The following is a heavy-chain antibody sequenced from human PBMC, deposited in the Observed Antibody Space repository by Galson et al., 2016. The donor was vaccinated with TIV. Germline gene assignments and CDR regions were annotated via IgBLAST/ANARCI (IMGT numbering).Heavy chain of an antibody. D-gene: IGHD3-9*01. Sequence: PALVKPTQTLTLTCTFSGFSLNTHGMAVGWIRQAPGKALEWLALIYWDDDKRYSAPLKSRLSISKDTSRNQVVLTMTTMAPVDTATYYCALRRSIDIYRLAIWFDPWGQGTLVTVSS. V-gene: IGHV2-5*02. CDR1: GFSLNTHGMA. CDR2: IYWDDDK. CDR3: ALRRSIDIYRLAIWFDP. J-gene: IGHJ5*02.